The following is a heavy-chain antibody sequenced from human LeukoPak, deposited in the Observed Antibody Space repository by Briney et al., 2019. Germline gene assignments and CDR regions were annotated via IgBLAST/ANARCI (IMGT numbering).Heavy chain of an antibody. J-gene: IGHJ3*02. Sequence: ASVKVSCKASGYTFTGYYMHWVRQAPGQGLEWMGWINPSSGGTNYAQKFQGRVTMTTDTSTSTAYMELRSLRSDDTAVYYCARAYYYDSSGYLEGDAFDIWGQGTMVTVSS. CDR3: ARAYYYDSSGYLEGDAFDI. V-gene: IGHV1-2*02. CDR2: INPSSGGT. CDR1: GYTFTGYY. D-gene: IGHD3-22*01.